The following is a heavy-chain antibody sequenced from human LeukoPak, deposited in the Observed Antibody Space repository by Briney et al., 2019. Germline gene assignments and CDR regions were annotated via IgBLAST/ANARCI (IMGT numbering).Heavy chain of an antibody. V-gene: IGHV1-69*04. D-gene: IGHD3-10*01. CDR3: ARAATMVRGVPYYGMDV. J-gene: IGHJ6*02. Sequence: SVKVSCKASGYTFTGYYMHWVRQAPGQGLEWMGRIIPILGIANYAQKFQGRVTITADKSTSTAYMELSSLRSEDTAVYYCARAATMVRGVPYYGMDVWGQGTTVTVSS. CDR2: IIPILGIA. CDR1: GYTFTGYY.